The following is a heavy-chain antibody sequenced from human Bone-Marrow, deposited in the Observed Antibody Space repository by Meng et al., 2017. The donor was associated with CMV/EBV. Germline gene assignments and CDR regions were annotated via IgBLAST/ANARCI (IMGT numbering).Heavy chain of an antibody. D-gene: IGHD2-2*01. V-gene: IGHV4-59*01. J-gene: IGHJ4*02. CDR3: ARDMKVATCYDY. CDR1: GGSINNYY. Sequence: SETLSLTCTASGGSINNYYWSWNRQPPGKGLEWIGYSYYSGSTNYNPSLKSRVTISVDTSKHQFSLKLSSVTAADTAVYYCARDMKVATCYDYWGQGTLVTVSS. CDR2: SYYSGST.